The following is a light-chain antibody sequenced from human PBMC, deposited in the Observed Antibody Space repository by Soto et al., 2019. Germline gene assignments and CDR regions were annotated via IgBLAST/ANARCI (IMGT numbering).Light chain of an antibody. CDR2: DAS. J-gene: IGKJ4*01. CDR1: QSVSSY. Sequence: EIVLTQSPATLSLSPGERATLSCRASQSVSSYLAWYQQKPGQAPRLLIYDASNRATGIPARFSGSGSGTDFTLTNSSLEPEDFAVYYCQQRSNWPGLTFGGGTKVEIK. V-gene: IGKV3-11*01. CDR3: QQRSNWPGLT.